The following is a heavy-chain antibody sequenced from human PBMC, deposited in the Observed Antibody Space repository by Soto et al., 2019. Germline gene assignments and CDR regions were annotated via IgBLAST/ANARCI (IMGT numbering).Heavy chain of an antibody. V-gene: IGHV2-5*02. Sequence: SGPTLVNPTQTLTLTCTFSGFSLSTSGMSVGWIRQPPGKALEWLALIYWDDDKRYSPSLKNRLTITKDTSKNQVVLTMTIMDPADIATYFCARHIAATGTVMDYWGQGTLVTVSS. CDR2: IYWDDDK. CDR3: ARHIAATGTVMDY. CDR1: GFSLSTSGMS. D-gene: IGHD6-13*01. J-gene: IGHJ4*02.